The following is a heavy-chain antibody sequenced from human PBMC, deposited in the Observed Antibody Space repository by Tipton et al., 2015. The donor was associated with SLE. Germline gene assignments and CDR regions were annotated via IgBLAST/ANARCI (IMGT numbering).Heavy chain of an antibody. D-gene: IGHD7-27*01. V-gene: IGHV4-59*11. Sequence: TLSLTCTVSGGSISSHYWSWIRRPPGKALEWIGYIYYSGNTNCNPSLKRRVTISVDTSKNQFSLKLSSVTAADTAVYYCATQGLRGITGDQVRFDYWGQGTLVTVSS. J-gene: IGHJ4*02. CDR1: GGSISSHY. CDR2: IYYSGNT. CDR3: ATQGLRGITGDQVRFDY.